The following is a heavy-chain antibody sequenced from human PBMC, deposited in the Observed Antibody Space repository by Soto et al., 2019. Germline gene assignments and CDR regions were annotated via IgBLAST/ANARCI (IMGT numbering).Heavy chain of an antibody. J-gene: IGHJ4*02. V-gene: IGHV4-39*01. D-gene: IGHD3-22*01. CDR2: IYYSGST. Sequence: SETLSLTCTVSGGSISSRSYYWGWIRQPPGKGLEWIGSIYYSGSTYYNPSLKSRVTISVDTSKNQFSLKLSSVTAADTAVYYCARQRYYDSSGYYSDYWGQGTLVTVPQ. CDR1: GGSISSRSYY. CDR3: ARQRYYDSSGYYSDY.